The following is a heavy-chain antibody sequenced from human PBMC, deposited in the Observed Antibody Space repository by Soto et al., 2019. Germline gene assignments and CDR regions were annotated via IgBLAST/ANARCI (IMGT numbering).Heavy chain of an antibody. V-gene: IGHV3-23*01. CDR3: ARDPNGDYLAAFDF. D-gene: IGHD4-17*01. CDR2: IGANGGAT. J-gene: IGHJ3*01. CDR1: GFTFSSFF. Sequence: PGGSLRLSCAASGFTFSSFFMSWVRQAPGKGLDWVSGIGANGGATYYADSVKGRFIISRDNSKNTLYLQMNSLRAEDTAVYYCARDPNGDYLAAFDFWGQTTMVTVSS.